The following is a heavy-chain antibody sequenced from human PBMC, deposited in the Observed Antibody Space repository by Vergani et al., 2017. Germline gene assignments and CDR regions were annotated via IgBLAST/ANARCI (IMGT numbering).Heavy chain of an antibody. J-gene: IGHJ1*01. CDR2: ISYDGSNK. CDR3: AKAGHYYDSSGYYSAEYFQH. CDR1: GFTFSSYG. V-gene: IGHV3-30*18. Sequence: QVQLVESGGGVVQPGRSPRLSCAASGFTFSSYGMHWVRQAPGKGLEWVAVISYDGSNKYYADSVKGRFTISRDNSKNTRYLQMNSLRAEDTAVYYCAKAGHYYDSSGYYSAEYFQHWGQGTLVTVSS. D-gene: IGHD3-22*01.